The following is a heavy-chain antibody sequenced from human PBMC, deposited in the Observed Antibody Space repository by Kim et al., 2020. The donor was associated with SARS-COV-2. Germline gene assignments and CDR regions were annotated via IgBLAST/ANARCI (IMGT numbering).Heavy chain of an antibody. CDR3: AREECSASICDTHPWYIDL. CDR1: GFSFRTYN. V-gene: IGHV3-48*04. D-gene: IGHD2-15*01. CDR2: ISRSTNTV. Sequence: GGSLRLSCVASGFSFRTYNMIWVRQAPGKGLQWISYISRSTNTVFYADSVQGRFTTSRDNAKSSLFLQMNSLRAEDTAMYYCAREECSASICDTHPWYIDLWGRGTLVTVSS. J-gene: IGHJ2*01.